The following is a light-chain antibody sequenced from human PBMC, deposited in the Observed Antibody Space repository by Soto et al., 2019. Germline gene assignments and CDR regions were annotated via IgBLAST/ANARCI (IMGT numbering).Light chain of an antibody. CDR1: SSNIGSNT. V-gene: IGLV1-44*01. J-gene: IGLJ1*01. Sequence: QSVLTQPPSASGTPGQRVTISCSGSSSNIGSNTVKWYQHLPGTAPTLLIYTNRQRPSGVPARFSGSKSVTSASLAISGLQSEDEADYYCAAWDDSLNGLVFGTGTKLTVL. CDR3: AAWDDSLNGLV. CDR2: TNR.